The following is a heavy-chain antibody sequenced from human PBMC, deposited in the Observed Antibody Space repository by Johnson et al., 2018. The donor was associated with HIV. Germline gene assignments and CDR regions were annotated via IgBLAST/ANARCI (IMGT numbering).Heavy chain of an antibody. V-gene: IGHV3-30*02. CDR3: AVTSIAGRPKWQDVFDI. CDR1: RFTFSSYG. J-gene: IGHJ3*02. Sequence: QVQLVESGGGVVQPGGSLSLSCAASRFTFSSYGMHWVRQAPGKGLEWVAFIRYDGTNKHYADSVRGRFTISRDNSKNTLYLQIKSLSPEDTAVDFCAVTSIAGRPKWQDVFDIWGQGTMVTVSS. CDR2: IRYDGTNK. D-gene: IGHD6-6*01.